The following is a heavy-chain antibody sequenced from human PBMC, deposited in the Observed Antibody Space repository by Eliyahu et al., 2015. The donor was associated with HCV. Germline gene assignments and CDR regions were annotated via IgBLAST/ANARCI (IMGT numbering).Heavy chain of an antibody. J-gene: IGHJ4*02. CDR3: AKEDLGDYGSNSDLDY. Sequence: EVQLLESGGGLVQPGGSLRLSCTASGFTFRNYAMSWVCQAPGKGLEWVSAISGSGAGTYYADSVKGRFSISRDNAKNTLYLQMNSLRAEDTAVYYCAKEDLGDYGSNSDLDYWGQGTLVTVSS. V-gene: IGHV3-23*01. CDR2: ISGSGAGT. D-gene: IGHD4-23*01. CDR1: GFTFRNYA.